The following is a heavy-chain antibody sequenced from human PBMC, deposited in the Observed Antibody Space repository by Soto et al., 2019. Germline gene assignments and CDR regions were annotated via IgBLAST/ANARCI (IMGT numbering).Heavy chain of an antibody. CDR3: ARDQRVYNYDILTGPTGGFDP. V-gene: IGHV4-31*03. Sequence: SETLSLTCTVSGGSISSGGYYWSWIRQHPGKGREWIGYIYYSGSTYYNPSLKSRVTISVDTSKNQFSLKLSSVTAADTAVYYCARDQRVYNYDILTGPTGGFDPWGQGTLVTVSS. J-gene: IGHJ5*02. CDR2: IYYSGST. D-gene: IGHD3-9*01. CDR1: GGSISSGGYY.